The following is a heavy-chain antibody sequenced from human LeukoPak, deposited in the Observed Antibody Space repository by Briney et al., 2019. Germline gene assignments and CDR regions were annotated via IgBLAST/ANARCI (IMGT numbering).Heavy chain of an antibody. CDR1: GGSISSGAYY. CDR2: IFHSGGT. Sequence: SETLSLTCTVSGGSISSGAYYWTWIRQHPGKGLAWVGYIFHSGGTYYNPSLKSRVSISVDTSKNQFSLKLNSVTAADTALYFCARRSDYGDYFDYWGQGTLVTVSS. CDR3: ARRSDYGDYFDY. V-gene: IGHV4-31*03. J-gene: IGHJ4*02. D-gene: IGHD4-17*01.